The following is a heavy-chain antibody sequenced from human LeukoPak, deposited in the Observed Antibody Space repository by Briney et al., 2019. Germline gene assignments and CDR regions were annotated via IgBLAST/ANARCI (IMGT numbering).Heavy chain of an antibody. CDR1: GFTFSSYA. Sequence: PGGSLRLSCAASGFTFSSYAMHWVRQAPGKGLEWVAVISYDGSNKYYADSVKGRFTISRDNSKNTLYLQMNSLRAEDTAVYYCARDHSSSGIDYWGQGTLVTVSS. J-gene: IGHJ4*02. D-gene: IGHD6-13*01. CDR3: ARDHSSSGIDY. V-gene: IGHV3-30*01. CDR2: ISYDGSNK.